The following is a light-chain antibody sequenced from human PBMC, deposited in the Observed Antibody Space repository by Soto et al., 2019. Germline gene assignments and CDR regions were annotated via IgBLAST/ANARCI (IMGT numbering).Light chain of an antibody. Sequence: EIVLTQSPCTLSLSPVERATLSCRASQTVNNNYVAWYQQKHGQAPRLLIFRASNKATGIPDRFSGSGSGTDLRLTTSELEPEDSRIYNCHQHGGSLETLGQGTKV. CDR1: QTVNNNY. J-gene: IGKJ1*01. CDR3: HQHGGSLET. V-gene: IGKV3-20*01. CDR2: RAS.